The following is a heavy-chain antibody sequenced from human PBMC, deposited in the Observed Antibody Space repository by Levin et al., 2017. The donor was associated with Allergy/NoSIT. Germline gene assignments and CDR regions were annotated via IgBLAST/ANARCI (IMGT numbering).Heavy chain of an antibody. CDR2: INHSGST. Sequence: SETLSLTCAVYGGSFSGYYWSWIRQPPGKGLEWIGEINHSGSTNYNPSLKSRVTISVDTSKNQFSLKLSSVTAADTAVYYCARPSTAAGFAFDIWGQGTMVTVSS. V-gene: IGHV4-34*01. CDR1: GGSFSGYY. D-gene: IGHD6-13*01. CDR3: ARPSTAAGFAFDI. J-gene: IGHJ3*02.